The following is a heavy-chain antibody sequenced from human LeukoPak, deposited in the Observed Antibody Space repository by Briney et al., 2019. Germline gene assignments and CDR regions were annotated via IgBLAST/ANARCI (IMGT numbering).Heavy chain of an antibody. CDR2: ISGSGGST. CDR3: AKVGAGWEWDY. Sequence: PGGSLRLSCAASGFTVSSNYMSWVRQAPGKGLEWVSAISGSGGSTYYADSVKGRFTISRDNSKNTLYLQMNSLRAEDTAVYYCAKVGAGWEWDYWGQGTLVTVSS. J-gene: IGHJ4*02. CDR1: GFTVSSNY. V-gene: IGHV3-23*01. D-gene: IGHD1-26*01.